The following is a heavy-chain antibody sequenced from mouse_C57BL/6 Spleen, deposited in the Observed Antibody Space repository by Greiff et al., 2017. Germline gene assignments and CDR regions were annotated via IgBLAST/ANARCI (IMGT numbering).Heavy chain of an antibody. CDR3: ARSARDAMDY. V-gene: IGHV1-7*01. D-gene: IGHD6-1*01. CDR2: IYPSGGDT. Sequence: VQLQQSGAELAKPGASVKLSCKASGYTFTSYWMHWVKQRPGQGLEWIGYIYPSGGDTKYNQKFKDKATLTADKSSSTAYMQLSSLTYEDSAVXFCARSARDAMDYWGQGTSVTVSS. CDR1: GYTFTSYW. J-gene: IGHJ4*01.